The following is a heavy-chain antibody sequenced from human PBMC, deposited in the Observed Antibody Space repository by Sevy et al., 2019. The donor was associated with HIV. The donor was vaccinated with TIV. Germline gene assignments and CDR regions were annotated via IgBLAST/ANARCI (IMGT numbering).Heavy chain of an antibody. V-gene: IGHV3-9*01. CDR2: INWFGTII. CDR3: AKDLAQGGTLNFYYYGMDF. J-gene: IGHJ6*02. CDR1: GFNFNDYA. D-gene: IGHD3-16*01. Sequence: GGSLRLSCIASGFNFNDYAMHWVRQVRGKGLEWVSGINWFGTIIGYGDSVKGRFTISRDNARKSVYLEMNSLSPEDTALYYCAKDLAQGGTLNFYYYGMDFWGQGTTVTVSS.